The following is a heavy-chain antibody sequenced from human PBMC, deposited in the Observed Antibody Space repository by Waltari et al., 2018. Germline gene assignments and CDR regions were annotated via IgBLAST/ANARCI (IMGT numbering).Heavy chain of an antibody. CDR3: ARETTPEWELSFDY. CDR1: GYAFTDNH. J-gene: IGHJ4*02. CDR2: INPNSGGT. V-gene: IGHV1-2*02. Sequence: QAQLVQSVAAVSTPGAYVKVSCPASGYAFTDNHMHQIRQTPGPGLGWMGWINPNSGGTNYAEKFQGRVTMTRDTSISTAYMELSRLRSDDTSVYYCARETTPEWELSFDYWGQGTLVTVSS. D-gene: IGHD1-26*01.